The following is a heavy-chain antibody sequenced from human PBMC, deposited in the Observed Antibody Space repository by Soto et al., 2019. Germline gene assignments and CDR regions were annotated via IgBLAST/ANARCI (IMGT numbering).Heavy chain of an antibody. V-gene: IGHV3-30*18. Sequence: GGSLRLSCAASGFTFSSYGMHWVRQAPGKGLEWVAVISYDGSNKYYADSVKGRFTISRDNSKNTLYLQMNSLRAEDTAVYYCAKTGGSTSCYRWDCYGMDVWGQGTTVTVSS. CDR2: ISYDGSNK. D-gene: IGHD2-2*02. CDR3: AKTGGSTSCYRWDCYGMDV. CDR1: GFTFSSYG. J-gene: IGHJ6*02.